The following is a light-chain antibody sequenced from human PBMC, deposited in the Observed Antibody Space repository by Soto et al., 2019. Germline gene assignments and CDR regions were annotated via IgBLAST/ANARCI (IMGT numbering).Light chain of an antibody. J-gene: IGKJ4*01. V-gene: IGKV1-27*01. CDR1: QGITNY. CDR3: QQSYSMTRT. Sequence: DIHMTQSPSSPSAAVGDRVTITCRASQGITNYLDWYQLKPGKVPNLLIYAASTLQSGVPSRFSGSGYGTDLTVTISSLQNEDFETYYCQQSYSMTRTFGGGTKVDIK. CDR2: AAS.